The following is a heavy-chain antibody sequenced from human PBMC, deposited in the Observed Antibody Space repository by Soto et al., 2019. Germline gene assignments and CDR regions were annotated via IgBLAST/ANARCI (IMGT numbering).Heavy chain of an antibody. CDR2: FDPEDGET. J-gene: IGHJ3*02. D-gene: IGHD1-26*01. V-gene: IGHV1-24*01. Sequence: ASVKVSCKVSGYTLTELSMHWVRQAPGKGLEGMGGFDPEDGETIYAQKFQGRVTMTADTSRDTAYMELSSLRSEVPAVYYCATPPHRVGATDDAFDIWGQGTMVTV. CDR3: ATPPHRVGATDDAFDI. CDR1: GYTLTELS.